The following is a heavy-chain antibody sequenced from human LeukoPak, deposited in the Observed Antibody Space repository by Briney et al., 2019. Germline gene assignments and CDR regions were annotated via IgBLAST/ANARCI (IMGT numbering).Heavy chain of an antibody. D-gene: IGHD4-11*01. Sequence: SETLSLTCTVSGGSFSNYYWSWIRQSPGKGLGWIGYIYHTGSANYSPSLKSRVSISIDTSKSQFSLRLISVTAADTAVYYCARRTSSNYVDYWGQGTLVTVSS. J-gene: IGHJ4*02. CDR1: GGSFSNYY. CDR3: ARRTSSNYVDY. V-gene: IGHV4-59*01. CDR2: IYHTGSA.